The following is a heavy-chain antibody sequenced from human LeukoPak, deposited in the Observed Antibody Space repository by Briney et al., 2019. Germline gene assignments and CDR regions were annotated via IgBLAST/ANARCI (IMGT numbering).Heavy chain of an antibody. CDR1: GFTFSSYS. D-gene: IGHD3-9*01. CDR2: ISSDSSTV. CDR3: GRDFLRYPDQ. J-gene: IGHJ4*02. V-gene: IGHV3-48*04. Sequence: GGSLRLSCAASGFTFSSYSMNWVRQAPGKRLEWVSYISSDSSTVFYAGSVKGRFTISRDNAKNSLYLQMNSLRTEDTAVYHCGRDFLRYPDQWGRGTLVTVSS.